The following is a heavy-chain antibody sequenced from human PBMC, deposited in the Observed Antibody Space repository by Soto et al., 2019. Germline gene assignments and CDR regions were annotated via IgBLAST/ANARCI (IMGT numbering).Heavy chain of an antibody. J-gene: IGHJ6*03. V-gene: IGHV3-49*03. Sequence: GGSLRLSCTASGFTFGDYAMSWFRQAPGKGLEWVGFIRSKAYGGTTEYAASVKGRFTISRDDSKSIAYLQMNSLKTEDTAVYYCTSGDDSPLDYYYYMAAWGKGTTVTVAS. D-gene: IGHD5-12*01. CDR3: TSGDDSPLDYYYYMAA. CDR1: GFTFGDYA. CDR2: IRSKAYGGTT.